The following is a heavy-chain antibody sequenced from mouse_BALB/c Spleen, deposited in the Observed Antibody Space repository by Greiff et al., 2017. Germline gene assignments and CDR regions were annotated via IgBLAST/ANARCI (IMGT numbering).Heavy chain of an antibody. CDR3: ARLMRVFDY. J-gene: IGHJ2*01. Sequence: EVNVVESGGGLVKPGGSLKLSCAASGFAFSSYDMSWVRQTPEKRLEWVAYISSGGGSTYYPDTVKGRFTISRDNAKNTLYLQMSSLKSEDTAMYYCARLMRVFDYWGQGTTLTVSS. V-gene: IGHV5-12-1*01. CDR2: ISSGGGST. CDR1: GFAFSSYD. D-gene: IGHD2-3*01.